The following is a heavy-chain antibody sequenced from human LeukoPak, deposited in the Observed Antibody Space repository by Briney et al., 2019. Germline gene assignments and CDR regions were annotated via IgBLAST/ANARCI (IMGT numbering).Heavy chain of an antibody. J-gene: IGHJ6*02. CDR3: ASSSGWYLYGMDV. CDR1: NYTFTSYG. CDR2: INAYSGDT. Sequence: GVSVKVSCKASNYTFTSYGISWVRQAPGQGLEWMAWINAYSGDTNYTQKFQGRVTLTTDTSTSTAYMELRSLRSDDTAVYYCASSSGWYLYGMDVWGQGTTVTVSS. V-gene: IGHV1-18*01. D-gene: IGHD6-19*01.